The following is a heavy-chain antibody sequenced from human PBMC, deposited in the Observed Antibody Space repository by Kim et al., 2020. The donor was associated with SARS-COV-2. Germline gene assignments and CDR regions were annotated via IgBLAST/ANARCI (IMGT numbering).Heavy chain of an antibody. CDR3: ARAFVVGSSSSPDYYYYGMDV. CDR2: IIPIFGTA. CDR1: GGTFSSYA. J-gene: IGHJ6*02. Sequence: SVKVSCKASGGTFSSYAISWVRQAPGQGLEWMGGIIPIFGTANYAQKFQGRVTITADESTSTAYMELSSLRSEDTAVYYCARAFVVGSSSSPDYYYYGMDVWGQGTTVTVSS. D-gene: IGHD6-6*01. V-gene: IGHV1-69*13.